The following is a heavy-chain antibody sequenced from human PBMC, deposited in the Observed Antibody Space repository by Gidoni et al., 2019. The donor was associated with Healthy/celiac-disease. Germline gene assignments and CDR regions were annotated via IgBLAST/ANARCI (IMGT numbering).Heavy chain of an antibody. CDR1: GFTFSSYG. CDR2: ISYDGSNK. Sequence: GFTFSSYGMHWVRQAPGKGLEWVAVISYDGSNKYYADSVKGRFTISRDNSKNTLYLQMNSLRAEDTAVYYCAKDLTYYDIVTGYYTGNYYYYYGMDVWGQGTTVTVSS. CDR3: AKDLTYYDIVTGYYTGNYYYYYGMDV. J-gene: IGHJ6*02. D-gene: IGHD3-9*01. V-gene: IGHV3-30*18.